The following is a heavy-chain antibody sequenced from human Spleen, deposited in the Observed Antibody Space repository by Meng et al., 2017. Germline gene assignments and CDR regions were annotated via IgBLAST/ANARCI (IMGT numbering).Heavy chain of an antibody. J-gene: IGHJ4*02. CDR3: ARGPTTMAHDFDY. V-gene: IGHV4-34*01. Sequence: VLLEESWQGLVKVWGTLSLTCGVSGGSFSDYFWSWIRQPPGKGLEWIGEINHSGSTNYNPSLESRATISVDTSQNNLSLKLSSVTAADSAVYYCARGPTTMAHDFDYWGQGTLVTVSS. CDR2: INHSGST. CDR1: GGSFSDYF. D-gene: IGHD4-11*01.